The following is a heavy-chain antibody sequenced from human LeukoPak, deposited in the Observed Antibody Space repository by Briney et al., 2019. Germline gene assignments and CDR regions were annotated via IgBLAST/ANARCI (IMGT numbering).Heavy chain of an antibody. CDR3: TAVSSTWYLITDY. V-gene: IGHV3-15*01. Sequence: PGGSLRLSCAASGFTFSNTYMNWVRQAPGKGLEWVGRIKNKAGGGTTDYAAPVKGRFTISRDDSKNTLYLQMDSLKTEDTAMYYCTAVSSTWYLITDYWGQGTLVTVSS. J-gene: IGHJ4*02. D-gene: IGHD6-13*01. CDR2: IKNKAGGGTT. CDR1: GFTFSNTY.